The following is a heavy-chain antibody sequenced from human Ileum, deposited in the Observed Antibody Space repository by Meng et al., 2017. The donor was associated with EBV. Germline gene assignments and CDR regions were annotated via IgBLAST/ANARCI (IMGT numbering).Heavy chain of an antibody. CDR2: INSDGSAT. Sequence: EVQLVGSGVGLVQPGGSLRLSCAAPGFNFSIYWMHWVRQAPGKGLVWVSHINSDGSATTYADSVKGRFTISRDNAKNTVYLQMNSLRAEDTAVYYCARGDGSHFFWGQGTLVTVSS. V-gene: IGHV3-74*01. CDR1: GFNFSIYW. J-gene: IGHJ4*02. CDR3: ARGDGSHFF. D-gene: IGHD5-24*01.